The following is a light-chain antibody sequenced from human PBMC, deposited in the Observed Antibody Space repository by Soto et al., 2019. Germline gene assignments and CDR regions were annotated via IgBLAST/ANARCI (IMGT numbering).Light chain of an antibody. CDR2: DAS. CDR1: QSVSSN. CDR3: QQRSNWPLT. V-gene: IGKV3-11*01. Sequence: EIVMTQSPATLSVSPGERATLSCRASQSVSSNLAWYQQKPGQAPRLLIYDASTRATVIPARFSGSGSGTDFTLTISSLEPEDFAVYYCQQRSNWPLTFGGGTKVDI. J-gene: IGKJ4*01.